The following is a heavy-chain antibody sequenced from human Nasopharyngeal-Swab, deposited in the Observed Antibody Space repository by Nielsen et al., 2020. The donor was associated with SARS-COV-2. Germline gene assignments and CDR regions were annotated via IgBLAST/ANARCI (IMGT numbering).Heavy chain of an antibody. V-gene: IGHV4-59*08. J-gene: IGHJ4*02. CDR3: ARHPPLSGFGY. Sequence: SETLSLTCTVSGGSVSDYYWSWTRQPPGKGLEWIGYIHSSGHAMYNPSPRSRATISIDTSKNHFSLTLSSVTAADTAVYYCARHPPLSGFGYWGQGTLVTVPS. D-gene: IGHD3-9*01. CDR2: IHSSGHA. CDR1: GGSVSDYY.